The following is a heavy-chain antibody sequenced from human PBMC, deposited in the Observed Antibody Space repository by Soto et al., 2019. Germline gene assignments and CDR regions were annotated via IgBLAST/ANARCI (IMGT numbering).Heavy chain of an antibody. CDR1: GGTFSNYV. V-gene: IGHV1-69*06. Sequence: SVKVSCKASGGTFSNYVVNWVRQAPGQGLEWMGRIIPISGAANYAQKFQGRVTITADKSTSTSYMELSSPRSEDTAVYYCARDMTRTVVPYFDFWGQGTLVTVSS. J-gene: IGHJ4*02. CDR2: IIPISGAA. CDR3: ARDMTRTVVPYFDF. D-gene: IGHD1-7*01.